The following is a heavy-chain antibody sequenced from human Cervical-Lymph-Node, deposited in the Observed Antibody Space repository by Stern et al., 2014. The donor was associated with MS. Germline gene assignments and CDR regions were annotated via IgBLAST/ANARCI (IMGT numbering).Heavy chain of an antibody. CDR3: ARQRYFDY. CDR2: IFPGGSDI. J-gene: IGHJ4*02. CDR1: GYTFTSYW. Sequence: VQLVQSGPEVKRPGESLKISCQASGYTFTSYWIGWVRQMPGKGLEWIAIIFPGGSDIRYSPSFQGQVTISAEKSSSPAYLQWNNLKPSDTAIYYCARQRYFDYWGQGTLVTVSS. V-gene: IGHV5-51*01.